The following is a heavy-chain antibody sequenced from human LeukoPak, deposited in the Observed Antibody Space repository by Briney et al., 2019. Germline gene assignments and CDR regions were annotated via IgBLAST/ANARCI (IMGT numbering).Heavy chain of an antibody. CDR1: DSSITSTYY. CDR3: ARHGPSERVYYYMDG. D-gene: IGHD3-10*01. J-gene: IGHJ6*03. Sequence: PSETLSLTCTVSDSSITSTYYWAWFRQPPGKGLEWIATVFRLQTVRTFHNPSLECRVTTSLDPSQNQFSLTLTSVTAADTAVYYCARHGPSERVYYYMDGWGKGTTVTVFS. CDR2: VFRLQTVRT. V-gene: IGHV4-38-2*02.